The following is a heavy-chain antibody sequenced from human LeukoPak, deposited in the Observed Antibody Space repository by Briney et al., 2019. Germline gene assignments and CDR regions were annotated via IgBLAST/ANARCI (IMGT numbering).Heavy chain of an antibody. D-gene: IGHD3-10*01. J-gene: IGHJ6*03. Sequence: GGSLRLSCTASGFTLNNDAMSWVRQAPGKGLEWVSNINWNGDSTGYADSVKGRFTISRDNSNNTLYLQMHSLRAEDTAVYYCARISGSGSNYYYYYMDVWGKGTAVTISS. CDR1: GFTLNNDA. CDR3: ARISGSGSNYYYYYMDV. V-gene: IGHV3-20*04. CDR2: INWNGDST.